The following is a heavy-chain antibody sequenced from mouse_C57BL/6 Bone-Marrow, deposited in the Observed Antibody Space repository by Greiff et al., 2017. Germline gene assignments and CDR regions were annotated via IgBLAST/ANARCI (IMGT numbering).Heavy chain of an antibody. CDR1: GYTFTSYW. CDR3: AREGDGYLLDY. V-gene: IGHV1-50*01. J-gene: IGHJ2*01. Sequence: VQLQQPGAELVKPGASVKLSCKASGYTFTSYWMQWVKQRPGQGLEWIGEIDPSDSYTNYNQKFKGKATLTVDTSSSTAYMQLNSLTSEDSAVYYCAREGDGYLLDYWGQGTTLTVSS. D-gene: IGHD2-3*01. CDR2: IDPSDSYT.